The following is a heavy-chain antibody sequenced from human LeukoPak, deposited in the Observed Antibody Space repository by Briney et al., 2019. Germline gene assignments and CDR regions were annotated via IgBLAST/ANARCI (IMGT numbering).Heavy chain of an antibody. D-gene: IGHD6-13*01. CDR1: GFTFSDYG. J-gene: IGHJ4*02. Sequence: GGSLRLSCAASGFTFSDYGMHWVRQAPGKGLEWVAVIANDGRDKKYADSVRGRFTISRDNSKNTVYLQMNSQRAEDTAVFYCVKDMKIKAAGYYFDYWGQGTLVTVSS. V-gene: IGHV3-30*18. CDR3: VKDMKIKAAGYYFDY. CDR2: IANDGRDK.